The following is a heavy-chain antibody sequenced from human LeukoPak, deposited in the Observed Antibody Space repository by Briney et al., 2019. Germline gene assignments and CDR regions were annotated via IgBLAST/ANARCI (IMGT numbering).Heavy chain of an antibody. Sequence: GGSLRLSCAASGFRFTDYSMSWVRQAPGKGLEWVAGLGRSGEYKYYADSVKGRFTISRDNSKDTVSLQMNSLRAEDSAIYFCVKDRPCETCMPLDAWGQGTTVTVSS. J-gene: IGHJ6*02. CDR3: VKDRPCETCMPLDA. CDR2: LGRSGEYK. V-gene: IGHV3-23*01. D-gene: IGHD2-2*01. CDR1: GFRFTDYS.